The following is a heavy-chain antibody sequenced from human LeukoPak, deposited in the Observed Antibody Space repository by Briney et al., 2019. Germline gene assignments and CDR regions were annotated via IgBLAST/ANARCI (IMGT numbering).Heavy chain of an antibody. D-gene: IGHD1-26*01. CDR3: VRGADGSHPKKSCFDY. J-gene: IGHJ4*02. V-gene: IGHV3-66*01. Sequence: PGGSLRLSCAASGFTVSSNYMSWVRQAPGKGLEWVSVIYSGGGGTYYADSVKGRFSISRDNSKNTVYLQMNSLRAEDTAVYYCVRGADGSHPKKSCFDYWGQGSLVTVSS. CDR1: GFTVSSNY. CDR2: IYSGGGGT.